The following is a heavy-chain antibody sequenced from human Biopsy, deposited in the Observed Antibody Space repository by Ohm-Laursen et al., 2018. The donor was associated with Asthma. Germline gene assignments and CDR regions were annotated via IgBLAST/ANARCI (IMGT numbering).Heavy chain of an antibody. V-gene: IGHV1-69*04. D-gene: IGHD3-22*01. CDR2: ILTKFDIT. CDR1: GGSFSNFA. CDR3: ARSYDTDSYPVLVLDY. Sequence: GVSVKVSCKASGGSFSNFAFSWVRQAPGHGLEWMGTILTKFDITSYAEKFQGRVTITADKSTSTTHMELSRLRSEDTAVYYCARSYDTDSYPVLVLDYWGQGTLVTVSS. J-gene: IGHJ4*02.